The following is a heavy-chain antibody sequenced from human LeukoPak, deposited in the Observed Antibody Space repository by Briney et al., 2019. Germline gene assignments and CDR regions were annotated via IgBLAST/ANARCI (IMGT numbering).Heavy chain of an antibody. CDR1: GFTFSSYS. Sequence: GGSLRLSCAASGFTFSSYSMNWVRQAPGKGLEWVSYITNSNRAIYYADSVKGRFTISRDNAKNSLYLQMNSLRAEDTAVYYCARDATNPPLWFGEVPHDYWGQGTLVTVTS. CDR2: ITNSNRAI. D-gene: IGHD3-10*01. J-gene: IGHJ4*02. V-gene: IGHV3-48*01. CDR3: ARDATNPPLWFGEVPHDY.